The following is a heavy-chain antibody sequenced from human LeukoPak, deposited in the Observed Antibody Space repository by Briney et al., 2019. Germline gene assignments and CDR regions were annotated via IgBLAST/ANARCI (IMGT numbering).Heavy chain of an antibody. V-gene: IGHV4-39*07. J-gene: IGHJ4*02. D-gene: IGHD2-15*01. CDR1: GGSISSSPYY. CDR2: IYYSGST. CDR3: ARVAAKTVDY. Sequence: PSETLSLTCTVSGGSISSSPYYWGWIRQPPGKGLEWIGSIYYSGSTNYNPSLKSRVTISVDTSKNQFSLKLSSVTAADTAVYYCARVAAKTVDYWGQGTLVTVSS.